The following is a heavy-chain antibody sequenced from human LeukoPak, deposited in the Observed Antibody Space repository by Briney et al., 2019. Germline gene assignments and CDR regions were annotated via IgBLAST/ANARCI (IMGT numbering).Heavy chain of an antibody. CDR1: GGSISSYY. J-gene: IGHJ6*03. Sequence: SETLSLTCTVSGGSISSYYWSWIRQPAGKGLEWIGRIYTSGSTNYNPSLKSRVTMSVDTSKNQFSLKLSSVTAADTAVYYCARVSGRFDYYYMDVWGKGTTVTVSS. CDR3: ARVSGRFDYYYMDV. D-gene: IGHD3-16*01. CDR2: IYTSGST. V-gene: IGHV4-4*07.